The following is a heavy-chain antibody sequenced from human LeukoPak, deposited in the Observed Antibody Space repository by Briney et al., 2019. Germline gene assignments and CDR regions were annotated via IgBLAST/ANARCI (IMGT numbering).Heavy chain of an antibody. Sequence: PGGSLRLSCAASGFTFSSYAMSWVRQAPGKGLEWVSAISGSGGSTYYAASVKGRFTISRDNSKNTLYLQMNSLRAEDTAVYYCAKDFEYSSSPPLVYYGMDVWGQGTTVTVSS. CDR1: GFTFSSYA. J-gene: IGHJ6*02. CDR3: AKDFEYSSSPPLVYYGMDV. D-gene: IGHD6-6*01. V-gene: IGHV3-23*01. CDR2: ISGSGGST.